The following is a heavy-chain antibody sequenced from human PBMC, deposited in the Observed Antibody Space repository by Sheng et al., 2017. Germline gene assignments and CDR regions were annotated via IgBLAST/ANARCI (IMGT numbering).Heavy chain of an antibody. D-gene: IGHD5-12*01. J-gene: IGHJ5*02. V-gene: IGHV1-69*08. CDR3: ARDDQRDGYNLGLIWENWFDP. CDR1: GGTFSSYT. CDR2: IIPILGIA. Sequence: QVQLVQSGAEVKKPGSSVKVSCKASGGTFSSYTISWVRQAPGQGLEWMGRIIPILGIANYAQKFQGRVTITADKSTSTAYMELSSLRSEDTAVYYCARDDQRDGYNLGLIWENWFDPWGQGTLVTVSS.